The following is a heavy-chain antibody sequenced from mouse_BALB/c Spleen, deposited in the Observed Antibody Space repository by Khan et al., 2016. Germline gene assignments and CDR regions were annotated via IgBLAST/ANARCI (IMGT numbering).Heavy chain of an antibody. CDR1: GYSFTGYY. CDR2: ISCYNGAT. CDR3: ARGEYEGYYAMDY. V-gene: IGHV1S34*01. D-gene: IGHD2-14*01. Sequence: LVKTGASVKISCKASGYSFTGYYIHWVKQSHGKGLEWIGYISCYNGATNYNQKFRGKATFTVDTSSSTVYMQFNSLTSEDSAVYYGARGEYEGYYAMDYWGQGTSETVSS. J-gene: IGHJ4*01.